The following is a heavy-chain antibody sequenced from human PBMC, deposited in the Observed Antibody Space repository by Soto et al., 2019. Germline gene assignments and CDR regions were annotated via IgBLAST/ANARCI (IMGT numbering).Heavy chain of an antibody. CDR3: AKDYGIAVAGGFDY. CDR2: ISGSGGST. D-gene: IGHD6-19*01. Sequence: PGGSLRLSCAASGFTFNIYAMTWVRQAPGKGLEWVSAISGSGGSTYYADSVKGRFTISRDNSKNTLYLQMNSLRAEDTAVYYCAKDYGIAVAGGFDYWGQGTLVTVSS. J-gene: IGHJ4*02. V-gene: IGHV3-23*01. CDR1: GFTFNIYA.